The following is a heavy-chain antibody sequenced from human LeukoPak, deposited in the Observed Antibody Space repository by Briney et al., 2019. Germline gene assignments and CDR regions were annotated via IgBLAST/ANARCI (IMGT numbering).Heavy chain of an antibody. J-gene: IGHJ4*02. Sequence: PGGSLRLSCATSGFTLSSYSMNWVRQAPGKGLEWISYISSGSTTIYYADSVKGRFTISRDNAKNSLYLQMNSLRAEDTALYYCAKDGLYYDGSEHVYYFDSWGQGTLVSVSS. CDR1: GFTLSSYS. V-gene: IGHV3-48*01. CDR2: ISSGSTTI. D-gene: IGHD3-22*01. CDR3: AKDGLYYDGSEHVYYFDS.